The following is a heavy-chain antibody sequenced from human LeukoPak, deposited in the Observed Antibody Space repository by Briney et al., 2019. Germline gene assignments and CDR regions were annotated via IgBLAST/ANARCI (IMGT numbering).Heavy chain of an antibody. CDR3: ARDSYDSSGYPTFDAFDI. V-gene: IGHV4-61*02. CDR2: IYTSGST. CDR1: GGSISSGSYY. Sequence: PSQTLSLTCTVSGGSISSGSYYWSWIRQPAGKGLEWIGRIYTSGSTNYNPSLKSRVTISVDTSKNQFSLKLSSVTAADTAVYYCARDSYDSSGYPTFDAFDIWGQGTMVTVSS. J-gene: IGHJ3*02. D-gene: IGHD3-22*01.